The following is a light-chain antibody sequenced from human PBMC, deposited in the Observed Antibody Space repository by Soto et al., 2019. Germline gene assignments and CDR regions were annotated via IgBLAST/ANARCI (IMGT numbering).Light chain of an antibody. J-gene: IGKJ5*01. CDR1: ENVRTK. Sequence: ETVIAQSPSTLSVPPEEAATLSCRASENVRTKVGWYQQKPGQAPRLLIYGASTRATGIPDRFSGSGSGTQFTLTISRLQSEDSAVYFCQQNNRWPHITFGQGTLLEI. CDR3: QQNNRWPHIT. CDR2: GAS. V-gene: IGKV3-15*01.